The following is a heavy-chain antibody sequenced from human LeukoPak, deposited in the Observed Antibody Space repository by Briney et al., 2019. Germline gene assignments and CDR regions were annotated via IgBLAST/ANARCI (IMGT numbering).Heavy chain of an antibody. D-gene: IGHD6-6*01. CDR3: ARDLGIAARPVFDH. CDR1: GSTFSSYG. V-gene: IGHV3-33*07. CDR2: IWYDGSNK. J-gene: IGHJ4*02. Sequence: GGSLRLSCAASGSTFSSYGMYWVRQAPGKGLEWVAVIWYDGSNKYYVDSVQGRFTISRDNSKNTLYLQMSSLRAEDTAVYYCARDLGIAARPVFDHWGQGTLVTVSS.